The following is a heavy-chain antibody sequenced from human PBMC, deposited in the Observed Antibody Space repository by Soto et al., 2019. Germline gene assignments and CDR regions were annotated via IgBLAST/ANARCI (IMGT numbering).Heavy chain of an antibody. CDR1: GGSISSGGYY. CDR2: IYYSGST. Sequence: QVQLQESGPGLVKPSQTLSLTCTVSGGSISSGGYYWSWIRQHPGKGLEWIGYIYYSGSTYYNPSLKSRVTISVDTSKHQCSLQLSSVTAADTAVYYCARVGGINWFDPWGQGTLVTVSS. D-gene: IGHD3-16*01. V-gene: IGHV4-31*03. CDR3: ARVGGINWFDP. J-gene: IGHJ5*02.